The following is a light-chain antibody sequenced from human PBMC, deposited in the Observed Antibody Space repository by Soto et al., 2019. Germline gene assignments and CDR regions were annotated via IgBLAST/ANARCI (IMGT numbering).Light chain of an antibody. CDR3: MQALQSPTT. Sequence: DIVMTQSPLSLPVTPGEPASISCRSSQSLLHSNGYNYLDWYLQKPGQSPQLLIYLGSNRASGVPDRFSGSGPGTDFTLKISRVEADDVGVYYCMQALQSPTTFGQGTKLEIK. J-gene: IGKJ2*01. CDR1: QSLLHSNGYNY. V-gene: IGKV2-28*01. CDR2: LGS.